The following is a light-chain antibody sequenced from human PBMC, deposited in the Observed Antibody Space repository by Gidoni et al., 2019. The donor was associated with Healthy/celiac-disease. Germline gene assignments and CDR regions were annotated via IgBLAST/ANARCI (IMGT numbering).Light chain of an antibody. V-gene: IGKV4-1*01. CDR1: QSVLYSSNNKKY. J-gene: IGKJ1*01. Sequence: DIVMTQSPDSLAVSLGERATINCKSSQSVLYSSNNKKYLAWYQQKPGQPPKLLIYWASTRESGVPDRFSGSGSGTDFTLTISSLQAEDVAVYYCQQYYSTTWTFGQGTKVETK. CDR2: WAS. CDR3: QQYYSTTWT.